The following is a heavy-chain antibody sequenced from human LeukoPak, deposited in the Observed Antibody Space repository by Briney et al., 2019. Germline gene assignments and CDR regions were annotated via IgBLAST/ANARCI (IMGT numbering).Heavy chain of an antibody. J-gene: IGHJ4*02. CDR2: INPSGGST. Sequence: ASVKVSCKASGYIIDTFYIDWVRQAPGQGLEWMGRINPSGGSTSYAQNFQDRVTMTSDTSTSTSTSTVYMELSSLRSEDTAVYCCARVSRDGYYRFDYWGQGTLVTVSS. CDR3: ARVSRDGYYRFDY. CDR1: GYIIDTFY. V-gene: IGHV1-46*02. D-gene: IGHD5-24*01.